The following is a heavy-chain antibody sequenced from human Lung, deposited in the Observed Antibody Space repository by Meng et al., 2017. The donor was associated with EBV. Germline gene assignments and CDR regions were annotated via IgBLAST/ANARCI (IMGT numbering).Heavy chain of an antibody. V-gene: IGHV3-74*01. CDR3: SRDLAGPYDD. Sequence: EVQLVESGGALVQPGGSLRLSCVASGFTFSKYWMHWVRQAPGKGLVWLSRIDENGRITTYADSVRGRFTISRDNTKNTLYLQMNSLRVEDTAVYFCSRDLAGPYDDWGQGTLVTVSS. J-gene: IGHJ4*02. CDR2: IDENGRIT. CDR1: GFTFSKYW.